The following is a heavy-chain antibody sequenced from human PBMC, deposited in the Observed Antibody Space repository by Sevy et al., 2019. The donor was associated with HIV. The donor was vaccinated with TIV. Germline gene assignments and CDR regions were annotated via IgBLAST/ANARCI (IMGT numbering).Heavy chain of an antibody. Sequence: ASVKVSCKASGYTFTDYYMHWVRQAPGQGLEWMGWINPNNGGTDYAQKFQGRVAMTRDMSISTAYMELSRLRSDDTAVYYCARVYTGSSLPFDHWGQGTLVTVSS. V-gene: IGHV1-2*02. J-gene: IGHJ4*02. CDR2: INPNNGGT. CDR1: GYTFTDYY. CDR3: ARVYTGSSLPFDH. D-gene: IGHD1-26*01.